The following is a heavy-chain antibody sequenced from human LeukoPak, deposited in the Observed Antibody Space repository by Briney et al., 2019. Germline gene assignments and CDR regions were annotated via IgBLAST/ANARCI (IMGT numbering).Heavy chain of an antibody. CDR3: ARDLGADHM. D-gene: IGHD1-26*01. J-gene: IGHJ4*02. V-gene: IGHV4-38-2*02. CDR1: GHSISSGYY. CDR2: IYHSGST. Sequence: PSETLSLTCTVSGHSISSGYYWGWIRQPPGKGLEWIGSIYHSGSTYYNPSLKSRVTISVDTSKNQFSLKLSSVTAADTAVYYCARDLGADHMWGQGTLVTVSS.